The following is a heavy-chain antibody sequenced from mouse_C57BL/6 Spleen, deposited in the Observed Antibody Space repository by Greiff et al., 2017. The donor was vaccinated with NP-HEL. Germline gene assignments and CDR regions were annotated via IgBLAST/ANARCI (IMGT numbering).Heavy chain of an antibody. CDR3: ARSDPLYSNYDGYWYFDV. Sequence: QVQLQQPGAELVKPGASVKLSCKASGYTFTSYWMHWVKQRPGRGLEWIGRIDPNSGGTKYNEKFKSKATLTVDKPSSTAYMQLSSLTSEDSAVYYCARSDPLYSNYDGYWYFDVWGTGTTVTVSS. CDR1: GYTFTSYW. J-gene: IGHJ1*03. CDR2: IDPNSGGT. D-gene: IGHD2-5*01. V-gene: IGHV1-72*01.